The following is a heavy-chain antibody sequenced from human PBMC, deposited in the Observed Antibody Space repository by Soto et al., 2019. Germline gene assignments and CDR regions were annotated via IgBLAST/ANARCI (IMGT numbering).Heavy chain of an antibody. D-gene: IGHD4-17*01. V-gene: IGHV4-38-2*02. Sequence: SETLSLTCAVSGYSISSGYYWGWIRQPPGKGLEWIGSIYHSGSTYYNPSLKSRVTISVDTSKNQFSLKLSSVTAADTAVYYCARDPLNGGTDYWGQGTLVTVSS. J-gene: IGHJ4*02. CDR1: GYSISSGYY. CDR3: ARDPLNGGTDY. CDR2: IYHSGST.